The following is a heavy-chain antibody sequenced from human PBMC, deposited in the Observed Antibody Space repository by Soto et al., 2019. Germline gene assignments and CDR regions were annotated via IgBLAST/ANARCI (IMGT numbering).Heavy chain of an antibody. CDR3: ARDRYYGSGTYYNFYSGMDV. V-gene: IGHV4-30-4*01. Sequence: SETLSLTCTASGGSINSGDYYWTWVRQPPGKGLEWIGNIFHSGSTYYTPSLQSRVTISLDTSKNHFSLKLSSVTPADTVVYYCARDRYYGSGTYYNFYSGMDVWGQGTTVTVSS. CDR1: GGSINSGDYY. CDR2: IFHSGST. J-gene: IGHJ6*02. D-gene: IGHD3-10*01.